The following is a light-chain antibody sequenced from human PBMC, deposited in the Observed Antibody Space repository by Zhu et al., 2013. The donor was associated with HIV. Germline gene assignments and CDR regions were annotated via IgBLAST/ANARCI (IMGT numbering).Light chain of an antibody. CDR2: AAS. J-gene: IGKJ4*01. Sequence: DIQMTQSPSTLSASVGDRVVITCRASQAIRDDLGWYQQTPGKAPKLLIYAASTLHGGVPSRFSGSGSGTDFTLTISNLQPDDVATYYCQQTNSLPVTFGGGTRVDLK. CDR3: QQTNSLPVT. CDR1: QAIRDD. V-gene: IGKV1-17*02.